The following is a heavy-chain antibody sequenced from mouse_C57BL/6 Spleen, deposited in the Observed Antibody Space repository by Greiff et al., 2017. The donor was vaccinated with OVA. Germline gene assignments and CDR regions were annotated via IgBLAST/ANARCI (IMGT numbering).Heavy chain of an antibody. D-gene: IGHD2-5*01. CDR2: ISYDGSN. Sequence: EVQVVESGPGLVKPSQSLSLTCSVTGYSITSGYYWNWIRQFPGNKLEWMGYISYDGSNNYNPSLKNRISITRDTSKNQFFLKLNSVTTEDTATYYCARDQGSNYLAYWGQGTLVTVSA. J-gene: IGHJ3*01. V-gene: IGHV3-6*01. CDR1: GYSITSGYY. CDR3: ARDQGSNYLAY.